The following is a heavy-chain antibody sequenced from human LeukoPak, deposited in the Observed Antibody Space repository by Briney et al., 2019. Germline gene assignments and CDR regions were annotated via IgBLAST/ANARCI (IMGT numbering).Heavy chain of an antibody. CDR1: GFSFGTYG. Sequence: RPGGSLRLSCAASGFSFGTYGMSWVRQVPGKGLEWVSGINWNGASTVYADSVKGRFTISRDNAKNSLYLQMNSLRAEDTALYYCAGGPSGWYYFEDWGQGILVTVSS. D-gene: IGHD6-19*01. CDR2: INWNGAST. V-gene: IGHV3-20*04. CDR3: AGGPSGWYYFED. J-gene: IGHJ4*02.